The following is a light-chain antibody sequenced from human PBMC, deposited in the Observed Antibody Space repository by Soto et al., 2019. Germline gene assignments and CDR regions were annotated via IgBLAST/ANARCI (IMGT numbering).Light chain of an antibody. CDR2: KAS. V-gene: IGKV1-5*03. J-gene: IGKJ1*01. Sequence: DIQMTQSPSTLSASVGDRVSIKCRASQSISAWLAWYQQKPGKAPRLLIYKASTLEIGVPSRFSGSGSGTEFTLTISSLQPDDVATYYCQQYNDYSWTFGQGTKVDIK. CDR3: QQYNDYSWT. CDR1: QSISAW.